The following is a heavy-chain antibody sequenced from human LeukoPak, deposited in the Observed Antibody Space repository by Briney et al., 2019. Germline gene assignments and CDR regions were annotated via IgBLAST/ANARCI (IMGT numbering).Heavy chain of an antibody. CDR2: INPNSGGT. Sequence: ASVKVSCKASGYTFTGYYMHWVRQAPGQGLEWMGWINPNSGGTNYAQKFQGRVTMTRDTSTSTVYMELSSLRSEDTAVYYCARAYCTNGVCLYYFDYWGQGTLVTVSS. V-gene: IGHV1-2*02. D-gene: IGHD2-8*01. CDR1: GYTFTGYY. CDR3: ARAYCTNGVCLYYFDY. J-gene: IGHJ4*02.